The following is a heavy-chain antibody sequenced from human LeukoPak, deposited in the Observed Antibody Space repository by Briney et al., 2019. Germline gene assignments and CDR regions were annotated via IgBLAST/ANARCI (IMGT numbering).Heavy chain of an antibody. V-gene: IGHV1-2*02. CDR3: ARNFDMKGFDP. Sequence: VASVKVSCKASGYTFTGYYMNWVRQAPGLGLEWMGWINSDSGFTKYAQKFQGRVTMTRDTSITTVYMDLTRLTSDDTAVYYCARNFDMKGFDPWGQGTLVTVSS. CDR1: GYTFTGYY. J-gene: IGHJ5*02. D-gene: IGHD3-9*01. CDR2: INSDSGFT.